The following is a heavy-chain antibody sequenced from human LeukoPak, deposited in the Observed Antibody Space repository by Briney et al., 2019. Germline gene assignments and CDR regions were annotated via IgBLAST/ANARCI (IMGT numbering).Heavy chain of an antibody. CDR2: INTNTGNP. V-gene: IGHV7-4-1*02. Sequence: ASVKVSCKASGYTFSRYDMNWVRQAPGQGLEWMGWINTNTGNPTYAQGFTGRFVFSLDTSVSTAYLQISSLKAEDTAVYYCARADCSGGSCYGWFDPWGQGTLVTVSS. D-gene: IGHD2-15*01. J-gene: IGHJ5*02. CDR3: ARADCSGGSCYGWFDP. CDR1: GYTFSRYD.